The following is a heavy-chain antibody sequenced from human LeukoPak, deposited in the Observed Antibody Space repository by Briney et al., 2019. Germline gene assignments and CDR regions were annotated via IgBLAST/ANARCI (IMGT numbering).Heavy chain of an antibody. D-gene: IGHD2-15*01. Sequence: GGSLRLSCAVSGFIVSSNYFSGVRQAPGKGLEWVSVFYSGGSTYYADSVKGRFTISRDNSKNTLYLQMKSLRAEDTAVYYCARGLGYCSGGSCLVLDYWGQGTLVTVSS. J-gene: IGHJ4*02. CDR3: ARGLGYCSGGSCLVLDY. CDR2: FYSGGST. V-gene: IGHV3-53*01. CDR1: GFIVSSNY.